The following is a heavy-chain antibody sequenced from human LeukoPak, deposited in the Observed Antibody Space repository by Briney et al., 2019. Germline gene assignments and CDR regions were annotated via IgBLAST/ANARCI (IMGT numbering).Heavy chain of an antibody. CDR3: ARQFSSSSLWFDP. J-gene: IGHJ5*02. CDR1: GYTFTGYY. CDR2: INPNSGGT. V-gene: IGHV1-2*02. Sequence: ASVKVSCKASGYTFTGYYMHWVRQAPGQGLEWMGWINPNSGGTNYAQKFQGRVTMTRDTPINTAYMELSSLRSDDTAVYYCARQFSSSSLWFDPWGQGTLVTVSS. D-gene: IGHD2-2*01.